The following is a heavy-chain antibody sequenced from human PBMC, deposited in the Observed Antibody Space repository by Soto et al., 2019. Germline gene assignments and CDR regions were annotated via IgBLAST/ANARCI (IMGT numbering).Heavy chain of an antibody. D-gene: IGHD3-3*01. CDR1: GGSFSGYY. V-gene: IGHV4-34*01. CDR3: ARVRDWFDP. CDR2: IDHSGYT. J-gene: IGHJ5*02. Sequence: SETLSLTCAVYGGSFSGYYWNWIRQPPGKGLEWIGEIDHSGYTNYNPSLKSRATISVDTSKNQFSLRLTSVTAADTAVYYCARVRDWFDPWGQGTLVTVSS.